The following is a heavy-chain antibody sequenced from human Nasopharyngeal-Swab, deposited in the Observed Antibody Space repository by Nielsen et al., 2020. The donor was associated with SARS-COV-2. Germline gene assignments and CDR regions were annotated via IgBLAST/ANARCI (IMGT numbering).Heavy chain of an antibody. CDR3: ARGGDPREVVAATDCFDP. Sequence: ASVKVSCKASGYTFTRYYIHWVRQAPGQGLEWMGIINPGGGSARYSQNFQGRVTMTRDTSTSTVYMELSSLRSEDTAVYYCARGGDPREVVAATDCFDPWGQGTLVTVCS. J-gene: IGHJ5*02. CDR2: INPGGGSA. V-gene: IGHV1-46*01. CDR1: GYTFTRYY. D-gene: IGHD2-15*01.